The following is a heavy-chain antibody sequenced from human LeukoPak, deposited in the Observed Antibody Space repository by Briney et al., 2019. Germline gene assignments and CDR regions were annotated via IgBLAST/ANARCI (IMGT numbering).Heavy chain of an antibody. Sequence: AGGSLRLSCAVSGFSFTNFWMSWVRQAPGRGLEWVANIHPEGNEKYHVESMKGRFTISRDNTKNLLFLQMNGLRVEDTAVYYCARGDAFSGDHWGQGTLVTVSS. CDR2: IHPEGNEK. CDR3: ARGDAFSGDH. J-gene: IGHJ4*02. CDR1: GFSFTNFW. V-gene: IGHV3-7*04.